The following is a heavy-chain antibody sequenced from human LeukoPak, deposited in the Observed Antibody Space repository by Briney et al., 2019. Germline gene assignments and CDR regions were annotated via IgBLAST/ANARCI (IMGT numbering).Heavy chain of an antibody. D-gene: IGHD3-22*01. CDR3: ARTSGYDSSGYYPWYFDY. CDR2: INHSGST. V-gene: IGHV4-34*01. Sequence: SETLSLTCAVYGGSFSDYYWSWIRQPPGKGLEWIGEINHSGSTNYNPSLKSRVTISVDTSKNQFSLKLSSVTAADTAVYYCARTSGYDSSGYYPWYFDYWGQGTLVTVSS. J-gene: IGHJ4*02. CDR1: GGSFSDYY.